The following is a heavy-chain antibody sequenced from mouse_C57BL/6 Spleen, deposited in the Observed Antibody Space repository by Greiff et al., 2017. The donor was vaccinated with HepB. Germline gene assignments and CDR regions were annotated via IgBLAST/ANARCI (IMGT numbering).Heavy chain of an antibody. Sequence: ESGPGLVKPSQSLSLTCSVTGYSITSGYYWNWIRQFPGNKLEWMGYISYDGSNNYNPSLKNRISITRDTSKNQFFLKLNSVTTEDTATYYCARVISDYYAMDYWGQGTSVTVSS. CDR1: GYSITSGYY. V-gene: IGHV3-6*01. D-gene: IGHD2-4*01. CDR3: ARVISDYYAMDY. J-gene: IGHJ4*01. CDR2: ISYDGSN.